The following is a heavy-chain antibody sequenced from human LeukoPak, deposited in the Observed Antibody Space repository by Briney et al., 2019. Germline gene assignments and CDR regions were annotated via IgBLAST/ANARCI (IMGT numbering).Heavy chain of an antibody. CDR1: GYTFTGYY. D-gene: IGHD6-19*01. J-gene: IGHJ4*02. Sequence: ASVKVSCKASGYTFTGYYMHWVRQAPGQGLEWMGRINPNSGGTNYAQKFQGRVTMTRDTSISTAYMELSRLRSDDTAVYYCASMGIAVAGGNFDYWGQGTLVTVSS. CDR2: INPNSGGT. CDR3: ASMGIAVAGGNFDY. V-gene: IGHV1-2*06.